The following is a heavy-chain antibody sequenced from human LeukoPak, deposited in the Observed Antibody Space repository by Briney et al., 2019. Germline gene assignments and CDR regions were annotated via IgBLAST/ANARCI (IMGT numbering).Heavy chain of an antibody. CDR2: IYDSGRT. J-gene: IGHJ5*02. CDR3: ARHSLPSIFAP. CDR1: GGSLSSSSYY. V-gene: IGHV4-39*01. Sequence: SETLSLTCTVSGGSLSSSSYYWGWIRQPPGKGREWVGSIYDSGRTYYHPSLMSRVNISVDTSTNQYSLKLSSVTPAGPAVNYRARHSLPSIFAPWGQGTLVTVSS.